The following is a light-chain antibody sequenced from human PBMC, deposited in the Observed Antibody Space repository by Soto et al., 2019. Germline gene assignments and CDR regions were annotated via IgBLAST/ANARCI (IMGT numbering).Light chain of an antibody. CDR1: QSVSTN. J-gene: IGKJ4*01. Sequence: EVVVTQSPATLSVSPGERVTLSCRASQSVSTNLAWYEQKPGQAPRHLISVTSTRASDIPARFSGSGSGTEFTLTISSLQSEDLAVYYCQQYNNWPLTFGGGTKVEIK. V-gene: IGKV3-15*01. CDR2: VTS. CDR3: QQYNNWPLT.